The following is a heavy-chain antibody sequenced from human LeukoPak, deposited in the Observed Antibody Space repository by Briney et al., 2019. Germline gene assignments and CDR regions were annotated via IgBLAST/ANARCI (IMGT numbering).Heavy chain of an antibody. V-gene: IGHV3-9*01. CDR2: ISWNSGSI. CDR1: GFTFDDYA. D-gene: IGHD3-10*01. CDR3: AKDQGGRAVRGVTYDY. J-gene: IGHJ4*02. Sequence: GGSLRLSCAASGFTFDDYAMHWVRQAPGKGLEWVSGISWNSGSIGYADSVKGRFTISRDNAKNSLYLQMNSLRAEDTALYYCAKDQGGRAVRGVTYDYWGQGTLVTVSS.